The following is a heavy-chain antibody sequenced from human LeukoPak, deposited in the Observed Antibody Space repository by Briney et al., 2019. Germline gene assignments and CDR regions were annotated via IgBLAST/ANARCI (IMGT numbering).Heavy chain of an antibody. D-gene: IGHD4-23*01. V-gene: IGHV3-30*03. CDR1: GFTISSYG. CDR3: ASERWSHFDY. CDR2: ISYDGSNK. J-gene: IGHJ4*02. Sequence: GASLILSCAASGFTISSYGMHWVRHAPGKRLERVAVISYDGSNKYYADSAKGRFTISRDNSKNTLYLQMNSLRAEDTAVYYCASERWSHFDYWGQGTLVTVSS.